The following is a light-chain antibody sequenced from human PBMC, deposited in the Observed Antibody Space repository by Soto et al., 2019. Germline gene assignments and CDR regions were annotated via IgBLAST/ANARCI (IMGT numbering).Light chain of an antibody. CDR3: HQYNNWPPAT. J-gene: IGKJ4*01. CDR1: QNVINN. Sequence: AAPSETQGERVTLSCRASQNVINNLAWYQQKPGQAPRLLISGASSRATGIPARFSGSGSGTEFTLTISSLQPQDFAVYYCHQYNNWPPATFGGGPKVDIK. V-gene: IGKV3-15*01. CDR2: GAS.